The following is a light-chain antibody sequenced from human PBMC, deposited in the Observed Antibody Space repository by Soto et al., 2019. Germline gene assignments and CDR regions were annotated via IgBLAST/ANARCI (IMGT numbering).Light chain of an antibody. CDR2: AAS. CDR1: QGISSY. V-gene: IGKV1-8*01. CDR3: QQYYSYPPT. Sequence: AIRMTQSPSSFSASTGDRVTITCRASQGISSYLAWYQQKPGKAPKLLIYAASTLQSGVPSRFSGSGSGTXXXLXISCLQSEDFATYYCQQYYSYPPTFGQGTKLEIK. J-gene: IGKJ2*01.